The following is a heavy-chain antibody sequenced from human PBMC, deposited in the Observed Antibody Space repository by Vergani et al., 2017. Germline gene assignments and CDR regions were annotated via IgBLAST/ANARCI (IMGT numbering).Heavy chain of an antibody. Sequence: EVQLVQSGAEVKKPGESLRISCKGSGYSFTSYWISWVRQMPGKGLEWMGRIDPSDSDTRYSPSFQGQVTISADKSISTAYLQWSSLKASDTAMYYCARHSSPYYYGSGTWVLDWFDPWGQGTLVTVSS. CDR1: GYSFTSYW. D-gene: IGHD3-10*01. J-gene: IGHJ5*02. CDR3: ARHSSPYYYGSGTWVLDWFDP. V-gene: IGHV5-10-1*04. CDR2: IDPSDSDT.